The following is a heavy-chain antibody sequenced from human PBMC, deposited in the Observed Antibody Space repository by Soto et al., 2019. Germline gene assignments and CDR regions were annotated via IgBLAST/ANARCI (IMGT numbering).Heavy chain of an antibody. CDR2: IIPIFGTA. Sequence: QVQLVQSGAEVKKPGSSVNVSCKASGGTFSSYAISWVRQAPGQGLEWMGGIIPIFGTANYAQKFQGRVTITADESTSTAYMELSSLRSEDTAVYYCARPSGIAAAGTGDYFDYWGQGTLVTVSS. D-gene: IGHD6-13*01. V-gene: IGHV1-69*01. J-gene: IGHJ4*02. CDR3: ARPSGIAAAGTGDYFDY. CDR1: GGTFSSYA.